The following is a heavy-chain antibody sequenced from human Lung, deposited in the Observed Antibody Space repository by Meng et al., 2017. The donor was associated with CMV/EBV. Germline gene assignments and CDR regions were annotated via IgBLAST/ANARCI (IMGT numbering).Heavy chain of an antibody. CDR2: IYYSGNT. Sequence: VSGGYFSSSYYYWGWIRQPPGKGLEWIGNIYYSGNTYYNPSLKSRVTISVDTSKNQFSLKLSSVTAADTAVYYCARHARGSLFYFDYWGQGTLVTVSS. CDR1: GGYFSSSYYY. V-gene: IGHV4-39*01. J-gene: IGHJ4*02. D-gene: IGHD5-12*01. CDR3: ARHARGSLFYFDY.